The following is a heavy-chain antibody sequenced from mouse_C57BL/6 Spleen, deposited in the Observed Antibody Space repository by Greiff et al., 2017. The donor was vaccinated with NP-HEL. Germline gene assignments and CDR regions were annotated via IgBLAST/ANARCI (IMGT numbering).Heavy chain of an antibody. D-gene: IGHD1-1*01. Sequence: QVQLKESGPGLVQPSQSLSITCTVSGFSLTSYGVHWVRQSPGKGLEWLGVIWSGGSTDYNAAFISRLSISKDNSKSQVFCKMNSLQADDTAIYYCASLDYGSSYGYFDVWGTGTTVTVSS. V-gene: IGHV2-2*01. CDR3: ASLDYGSSYGYFDV. CDR2: IWSGGST. J-gene: IGHJ1*03. CDR1: GFSLTSYG.